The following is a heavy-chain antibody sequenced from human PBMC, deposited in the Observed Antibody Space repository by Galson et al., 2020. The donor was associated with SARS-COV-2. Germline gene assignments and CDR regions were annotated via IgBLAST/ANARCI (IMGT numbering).Heavy chain of an antibody. V-gene: IGHV4-39*07. J-gene: IGHJ4*02. CDR2: VYYTGIT. D-gene: IGHD3-10*01. CDR1: GGSINNSSYY. CDR3: ARHLWFFYDSGNYYPDY. Sequence: SQTLSLTRSVSGGSINNSSYYWGWIRQSPGGALEWIGTVYYTGITAYNPSLQSRLSLSVDTSRRQFSLKLRFVTAADTAVYFCARHLWFFYDSGNYYPDYWGQGTLVTVSS.